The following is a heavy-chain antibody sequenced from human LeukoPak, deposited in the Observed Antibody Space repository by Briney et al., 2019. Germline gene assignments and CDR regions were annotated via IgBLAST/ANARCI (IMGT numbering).Heavy chain of an antibody. CDR2: VYSGGNT. V-gene: IGHV3-66*01. CDR1: GFTVSSNY. CDR3: ARDDGAGGPFDY. Sequence: SGRSLRLSCAVSGFTVSSNYMNWVRQAPGKGLEWVSIVYSGGNTYYADSVKGGFTISRDNPKNTLYLQMNSLRAEDTAVYYCARDDGAGGPFDYWGQGTLVSVSS. D-gene: IGHD3-10*01. J-gene: IGHJ4*02.